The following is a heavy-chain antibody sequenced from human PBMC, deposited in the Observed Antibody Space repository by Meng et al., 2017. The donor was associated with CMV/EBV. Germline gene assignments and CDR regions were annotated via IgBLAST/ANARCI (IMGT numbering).Heavy chain of an antibody. Sequence: FSSNRMNWVRQAPGQGLGWVSSISSSSSYIYYADSVRGRFTISRDNAKNSLYLQMNSLRAEDTAVYYCARDAEYYDILTGHSYFDYWGQGTLVTVSS. CDR1: FSSNR. V-gene: IGHV3-21*01. J-gene: IGHJ4*02. CDR3: ARDAEYYDILTGHSYFDY. CDR2: ISSSSSYI. D-gene: IGHD3-9*01.